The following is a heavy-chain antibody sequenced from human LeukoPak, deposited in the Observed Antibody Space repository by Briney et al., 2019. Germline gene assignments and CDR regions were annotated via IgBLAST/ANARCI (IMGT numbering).Heavy chain of an antibody. CDR1: GFTFTNYG. D-gene: IGHD6-13*01. CDR2: ILYDGSKK. Sequence: HPGGSLRLTCVASGFTFTNYGMHWVRQAPGKGLEWVAAILYDGSKKYYADSVKGRFSIYRDNSNYTLYLQMNSLRAEDTAVYYCANFEGSSQAFHIWGQGTLVTVSS. J-gene: IGHJ3*02. V-gene: IGHV3-30*18. CDR3: ANFEGSSQAFHI.